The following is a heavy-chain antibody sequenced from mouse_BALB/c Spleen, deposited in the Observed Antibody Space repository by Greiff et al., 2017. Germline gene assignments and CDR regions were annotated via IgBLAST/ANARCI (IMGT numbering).Heavy chain of an antibody. CDR1: GFTFSNYW. D-gene: IGHD2-1*01. Sequence: EVKLMESGGGLVQPGGSMKLSCVASGFTFSNYWMNWVRQSPEKGLEWVAEIRLKSNNYATHYAESVKGRFTISRDDSKSSVYLQMNNLRAEDTGIYYCTRGGNYLLLAMDYWGQGTSVTVSS. CDR3: TRGGNYLLLAMDY. CDR2: IRLKSNNYAT. J-gene: IGHJ4*01. V-gene: IGHV6-6*02.